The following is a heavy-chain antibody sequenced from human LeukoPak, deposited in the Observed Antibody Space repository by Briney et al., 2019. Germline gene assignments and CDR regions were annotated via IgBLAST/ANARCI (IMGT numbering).Heavy chain of an antibody. CDR3: ARDYYGSGSFWD. J-gene: IGHJ4*02. CDR2: IYYSRST. D-gene: IGHD3-10*01. Sequence: SETLSLTCTVSGGSISSSSYYWGWIRQPPGKGLEWFGSIYYSRSTYYNPSLKSRVTISVDTSKNQFSLKLSSVTAADTAVYYCARDYYGSGSFWDWGQGTLVTVSS. CDR1: GGSISSSSYY. V-gene: IGHV4-39*07.